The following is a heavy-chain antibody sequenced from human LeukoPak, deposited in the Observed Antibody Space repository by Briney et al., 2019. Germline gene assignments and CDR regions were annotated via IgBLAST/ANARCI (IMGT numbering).Heavy chain of an antibody. J-gene: IGHJ4*02. D-gene: IGHD4-11*01. CDR2: ISSSSTYL. CDR1: GFTFSSYS. Sequence: PGESLRLSCAASGFTFSSYSMNWVRQAPGKGLEWVSSISSSSTYLYYADSVKGSFTISRDKAKNSLYLQMNSLRAEDTAVYYCARDLTTVSTAVFAYWGQGTLVTVSS. CDR3: ARDLTTVSTAVFAY. V-gene: IGHV3-21*06.